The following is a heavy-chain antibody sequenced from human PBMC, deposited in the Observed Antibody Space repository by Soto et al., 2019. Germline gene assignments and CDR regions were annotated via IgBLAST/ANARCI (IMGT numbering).Heavy chain of an antibody. V-gene: IGHV4-30-4*01. J-gene: IGHJ6*02. CDR1: GGSISSGDFY. CDR2: LVYGGST. Sequence: SETLTLTCTVSGGSISSGDFYWAWLRQPPGKGREWSEHLVYGGSTNYTPSLKRRIAIAVVTSRNQFSLKVNSVTAADTAVYYCARLPFVCSGCGCNYNCYGLDVWGQGTAVTVSS. D-gene: IGHD2-15*01. CDR3: ARLPFVCSGCGCNYNCYGLDV.